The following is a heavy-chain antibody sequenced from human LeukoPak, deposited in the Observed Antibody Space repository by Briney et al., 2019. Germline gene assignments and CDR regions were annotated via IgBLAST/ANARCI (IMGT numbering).Heavy chain of an antibody. J-gene: IGHJ3*02. V-gene: IGHV3-21*01. D-gene: IGHD2-15*01. CDR2: ISSSSSYI. Sequence: PGGSLRLSCAASGFTFSSYGMSWVRQAPGKGLEWVSAISSSSSYIYYADSVKGRFTISRDNAKNSLFLQMNSLRAEDTAVYYCVREYCSGGSCSDAFDIWGQGTMVTVSS. CDR3: VREYCSGGSCSDAFDI. CDR1: GFTFSSYG.